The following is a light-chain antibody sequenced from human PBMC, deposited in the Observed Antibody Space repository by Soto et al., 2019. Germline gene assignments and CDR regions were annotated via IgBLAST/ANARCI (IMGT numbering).Light chain of an antibody. CDR3: QQYYSTPLT. Sequence: DSVMTQSSDSLALSLCESSTINCKSSQSVLYSSNNKNYLVWYQQKPGQPPKLLIYWASTRESGVPDRFSGSGSGTDFTLTISSLQAEDVAVYYCQQYYSTPLTFGGGTKVDIK. CDR1: QSVLYSSNNKNY. V-gene: IGKV4-1*01. CDR2: WAS. J-gene: IGKJ4*01.